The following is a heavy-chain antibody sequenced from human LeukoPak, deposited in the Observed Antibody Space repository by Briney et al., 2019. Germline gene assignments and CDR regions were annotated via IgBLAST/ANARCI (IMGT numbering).Heavy chain of an antibody. J-gene: IGHJ4*02. CDR2: IQRDGSSP. CDR1: GFAYNGSS. Sequence: PGGSLRLSCTASGFAYNGSSMHWVRQAPGKGLEWVSGIQRDGSSPTYADSVKGRFTISRDNAKGSVYLQVNILRAEDTAVYYCSRGHYGPDYWGQGTLVTVSP. D-gene: IGHD3-16*01. V-gene: IGHV3-74*01. CDR3: SRGHYGPDY.